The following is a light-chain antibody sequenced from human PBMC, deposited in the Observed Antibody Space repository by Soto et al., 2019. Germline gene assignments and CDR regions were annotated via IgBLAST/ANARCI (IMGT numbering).Light chain of an antibody. CDR1: QTISSW. Sequence: DVQMIQSPATLSVSVGDRFTITFLASQTISSWLAWYQQKPGKAPKLLIYKASTLKSGVPSRFSGSGSGTEFTLTISSLQPDDFATYYCQHYNSYSEAFGQGTKVDIK. J-gene: IGKJ1*01. CDR2: KAS. V-gene: IGKV1-5*03. CDR3: QHYNSYSEA.